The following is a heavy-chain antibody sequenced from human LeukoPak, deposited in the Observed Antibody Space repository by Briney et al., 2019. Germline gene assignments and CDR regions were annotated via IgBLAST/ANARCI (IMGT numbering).Heavy chain of an antibody. CDR2: IYSGGST. J-gene: IGHJ4*02. D-gene: IGHD3/OR15-3a*01. CDR3: ARADFGRGGFFDY. V-gene: IGHV3-66*01. Sequence: GGSLRLSCAASGFTVSSNHMSWVRQAPGKGLEWVSVIYSGGSTYYADSVKGRFTISRDNSKNTLYLQMNSLRAEDTAVYYCARADFGRGGFFDYWGQGTLVTVSS. CDR1: GFTVSSNH.